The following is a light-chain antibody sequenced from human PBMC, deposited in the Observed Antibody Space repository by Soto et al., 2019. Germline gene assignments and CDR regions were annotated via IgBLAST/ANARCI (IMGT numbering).Light chain of an antibody. CDR1: SSNIGAGYD. CDR3: QSYDSRLSASVV. CDR2: GNS. Sequence: QSVLTQPPSVSGAPGQRVTISCTGSSSNIGAGYDVHWYQPLPGTAPKLLIYGNSNRPSGVPDRFSGSKSGTSASLAITGLQAEDEADYYCQSYDSRLSASVVFGGGTKLTVL. V-gene: IGLV1-40*01. J-gene: IGLJ2*01.